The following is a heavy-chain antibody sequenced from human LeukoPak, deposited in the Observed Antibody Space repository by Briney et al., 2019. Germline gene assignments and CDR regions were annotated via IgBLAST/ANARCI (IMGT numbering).Heavy chain of an antibody. J-gene: IGHJ4*02. V-gene: IGHV3-21*01. CDR3: ARDGSVTTGVGYFDY. CDR2: ISSSSSYI. D-gene: IGHD4-17*01. Sequence: GGSLRLSCAASGFTFSSYSMNWVRQAPGKGLEWVSSISSSSSYICYADSVKGRFTISRDNAKNSLYLQMNSLRAEDTAVYYCARDGSVTTGVGYFDYWGQGTLVTVSS. CDR1: GFTFSSYS.